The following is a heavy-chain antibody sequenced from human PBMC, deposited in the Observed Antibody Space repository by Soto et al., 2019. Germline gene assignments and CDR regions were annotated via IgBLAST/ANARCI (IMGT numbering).Heavy chain of an antibody. CDR1: GYMFISYG. CDR2: ISAYNGNT. Sequence: AAVKVSCKASGYMFISYGINWVRQAPGQGLEWMGWISAYNGNTKYAQNLQGRVTMTTDTSTSTAYMEMRSLRSDDTAVYYCVRDFDGSGGYSTAYRAPGTIVAVSS. CDR3: VRDFDGSGGYSTAY. D-gene: IGHD3-10*01. V-gene: IGHV1-18*01. J-gene: IGHJ4*02.